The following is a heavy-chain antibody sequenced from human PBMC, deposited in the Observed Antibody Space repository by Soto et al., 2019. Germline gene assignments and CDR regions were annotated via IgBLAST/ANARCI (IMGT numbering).Heavy chain of an antibody. CDR3: ARDDRCDNWNGYYFYGMDV. J-gene: IGHJ6*02. D-gene: IGHD1-1*01. V-gene: IGHV1-18*01. CDR1: GYAFSSYG. Sequence: QVQLVQSGAEMKKSGASVKVSCKASGYAFSSYGFTWVRQAPGQGLEWMGWISAYNDNTIYAQKFQGRVTVTIDAYTITAYMELRSLRSDETAVYYCARDDRCDNWNGYYFYGMDVWGQGTTVTVSS. CDR2: ISAYNDNT.